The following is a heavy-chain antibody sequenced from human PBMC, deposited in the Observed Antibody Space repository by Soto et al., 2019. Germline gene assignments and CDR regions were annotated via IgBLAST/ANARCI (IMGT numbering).Heavy chain of an antibody. CDR3: EKEASVPSFGEFWYFDL. V-gene: IGHV3-23*01. CDR2: VSASGYDT. J-gene: IGHJ2*01. Sequence: EVQLLESGGGLVQPGGSLRLSCAASELLFSTYGMTWVRQAPGKGLEWVSSVSASGYDTYYADSVRGRFVTSRDNAKNTLNLNAYRLSAEYPAAYYCEKEASVPSFGEFWYFDLWGRGTLVTVSS. D-gene: IGHD3-10*01. CDR1: ELLFSTYG.